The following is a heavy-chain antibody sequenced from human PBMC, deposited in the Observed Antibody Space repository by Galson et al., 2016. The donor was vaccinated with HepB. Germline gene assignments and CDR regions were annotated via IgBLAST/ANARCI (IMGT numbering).Heavy chain of an antibody. D-gene: IGHD3-10*01. CDR2: IKQDGTKK. CDR3: ARDKTYYGSWSYGSGNYFDAFDI. J-gene: IGHJ3*02. V-gene: IGHV3-7*03. Sequence: SLRLSCAGSGFSFSGDWMTWVRQAPGKGLEWVANIKQDGTKKNYVDSVKGRFTISRDHANNLLYLQMTSLRAEDTAVYYCARDKTYYGSWSYGSGNYFDAFDIWGQGTMVTVSS. CDR1: GFSFSGDW.